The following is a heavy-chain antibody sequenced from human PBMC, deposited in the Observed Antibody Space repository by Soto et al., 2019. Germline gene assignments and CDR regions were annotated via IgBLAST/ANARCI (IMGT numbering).Heavy chain of an antibody. Sequence: EVQLLESGGGLVQPGGSLRLSCAASGFTFSSYAMSWVRQAPGKGLEWVSAISGSGGSTYYADSVKGRFTISRDNSKNTLYLQMNSLRAEDTAVYYCAKRRSITIFRVVIPAHYYYYMDVWGKGTTVTVSS. CDR3: AKRRSITIFRVVIPAHYYYYMDV. J-gene: IGHJ6*03. V-gene: IGHV3-23*01. CDR1: GFTFSSYA. CDR2: ISGSGGST. D-gene: IGHD3-3*01.